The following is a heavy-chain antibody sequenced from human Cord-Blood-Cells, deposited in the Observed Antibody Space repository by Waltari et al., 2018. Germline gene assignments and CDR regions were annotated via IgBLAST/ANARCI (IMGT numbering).Heavy chain of an antibody. CDR1: GFSLSTSGVG. J-gene: IGHJ5*02. V-gene: IGHV2-5*02. D-gene: IGHD6-6*01. Sequence: TLKESGPTLVTPTQTLTLTCTFSGFSLSTSGVGVGWIRQPPGKALEWLALIYWDDDKRYSPSLKGRLTITKDTAKDQVVRTMTNMDPVDTATYYCAHRRQSSSFNWVDPWGQGTLVTVAS. CDR2: IYWDDDK. CDR3: AHRRQSSSFNWVDP.